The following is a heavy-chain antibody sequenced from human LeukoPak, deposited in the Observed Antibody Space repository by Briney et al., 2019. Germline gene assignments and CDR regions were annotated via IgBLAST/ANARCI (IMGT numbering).Heavy chain of an antibody. V-gene: IGHV4-4*07. D-gene: IGHD3-22*01. CDR3: VRGGYYYDPSC. Sequence: PSQTLSLTCTVSGGSVSSYYGSWIRQPAGNGLEWIGRIYTSGSTNCNPSLKSRVTMSVDTSKNQFSLKLSSVTAADTAVYYCVRGGYYYDPSCWGQGTLVTVSS. CDR2: IYTSGST. CDR1: GGSVSSYY. J-gene: IGHJ4*02.